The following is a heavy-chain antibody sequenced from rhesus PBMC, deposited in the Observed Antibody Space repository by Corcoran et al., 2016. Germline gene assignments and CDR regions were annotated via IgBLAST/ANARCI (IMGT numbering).Heavy chain of an antibody. CDR1: GFSISPSGMG. V-gene: IGHV2-174*01. D-gene: IGHD4-29*01. CDR2: IYWDDDK. Sequence: QVTLKESGPALVKPTQTLTLTCTFSGFSISPSGMGVGWIRQPPGRAREWLALIYWDDDKYYSPSQKSRLTSSKDTSKSQVVLTMTTMDPVDTATYYCARNDDYGNYFDYWGQGVLVTVSS. CDR3: ARNDDYGNYFDY. J-gene: IGHJ4*01.